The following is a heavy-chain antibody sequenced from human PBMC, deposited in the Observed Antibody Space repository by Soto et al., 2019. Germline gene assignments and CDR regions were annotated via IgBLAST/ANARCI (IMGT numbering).Heavy chain of an antibody. J-gene: IGHJ3*02. D-gene: IGHD6-13*01. CDR2: ISGSGSTV. Sequence: PGGSLRLSCAASGFPFSDYYMTWIRQAPGKGLEWVSYISGSGSTVYYADSVKGRFTISRDNAKNSLYLQMNSLRAEDTAVYYCASPGIAAAGTDDAFDIWGQGTMVTVSS. CDR3: ASPGIAAAGTDDAFDI. V-gene: IGHV3-11*01. CDR1: GFPFSDYY.